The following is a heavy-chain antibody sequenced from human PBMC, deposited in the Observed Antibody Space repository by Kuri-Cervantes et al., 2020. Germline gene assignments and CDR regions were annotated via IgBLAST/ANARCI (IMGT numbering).Heavy chain of an antibody. D-gene: IGHD3-10*01. CDR3: AGGRPVASGATSNYFQH. CDR1: GGSPSGYY. Sequence: SEPLSLTCAVYGGSPSGYYWSWIRQPPGKGLEWIGEINHGGNSNYNPSLKSRVTISVDTSKNQFSLKLSSVTAADTAVYYCAGGRPVASGATSNYFQHWGQGTLVTVSS. CDR2: INHGGNS. J-gene: IGHJ1*01. V-gene: IGHV4-34*01.